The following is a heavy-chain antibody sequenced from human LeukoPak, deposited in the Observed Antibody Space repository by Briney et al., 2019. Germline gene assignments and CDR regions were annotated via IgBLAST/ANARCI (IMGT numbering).Heavy chain of an antibody. J-gene: IGHJ5*02. CDR3: ARGMRAVAGRRWFDP. D-gene: IGHD6-19*01. V-gene: IGHV4-59*12. CDR2: IYYSGST. Sequence: PETLSLTCTVSGGSISSYYWSWIRQPPGKGLEWIGYIYYSGSTNYNPSLKSRVTISVDTSKNQFSLKLSSVTAADTAVYYCARGMRAVAGRRWFDPWGQGTLVTVSS. CDR1: GGSISSYY.